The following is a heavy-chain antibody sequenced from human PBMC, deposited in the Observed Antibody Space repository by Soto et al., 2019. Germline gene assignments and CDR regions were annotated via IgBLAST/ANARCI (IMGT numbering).Heavy chain of an antibody. CDR3: ARDINMVRRYRTGGPCGY. D-gene: IGHD3-10*01. V-gene: IGHV1-46*03. CDR1: GYTFTSYY. J-gene: IGHJ4*02. Sequence: GASVKVSCKASGYTFTSYYMHWVRQAPGQGLEWMGIINPSGGSTSYAQKFQGRVTMTRDTSTSTVYMELSSLRSEDTAVYYCARDINMVRRYRTGGPCGYWGQGTLVTGSS. CDR2: INPSGGST.